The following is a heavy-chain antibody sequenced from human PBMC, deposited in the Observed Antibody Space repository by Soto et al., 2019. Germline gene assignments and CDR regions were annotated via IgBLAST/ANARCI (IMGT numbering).Heavy chain of an antibody. CDR2: IWYDGSNK. J-gene: IGHJ6*02. D-gene: IGHD5-18*01. Sequence: PGGSLRLSCAASGFTFSSYGMHWVRQAPGKGLEWVAVIWYDGSNKYYADSVKGRFTISRDNSKNTLYLQMNSLRAEDTAVYYCARDLGGDTAMVPRPLYYGMDVWRQGTTVTVSS. CDR1: GFTFSSYG. V-gene: IGHV3-33*01. CDR3: ARDLGGDTAMVPRPLYYGMDV.